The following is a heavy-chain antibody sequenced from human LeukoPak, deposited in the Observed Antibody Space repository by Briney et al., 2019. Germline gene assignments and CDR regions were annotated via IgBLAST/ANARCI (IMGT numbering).Heavy chain of an antibody. CDR1: GGSFSGYY. CDR3: ARGWRYYYGSGSYFPFDY. V-gene: IGHV4-34*01. CDR2: INHSGST. J-gene: IGHJ4*02. Sequence: SETLSLTCAVYGGSFSGYYWSWIRQPPGKGLEWIGEINHSGSTNYNPSLKSRVTISVDTSKNQFSLKLSSVTAADTAVYYCARGWRYYYGSGSYFPFDYWGQGTLVTVSS. D-gene: IGHD3-10*01.